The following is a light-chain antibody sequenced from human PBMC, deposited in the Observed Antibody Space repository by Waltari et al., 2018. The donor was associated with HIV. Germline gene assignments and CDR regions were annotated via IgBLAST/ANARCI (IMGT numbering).Light chain of an antibody. J-gene: IGKJ4*01. V-gene: IGKV3D-15*01. CDR3: QQYHNWPIT. Sequence: ILMTQSPVTLSVSQGERATPSCWASQSIRTNLAWYEQKPGQTPRLLIYGASTRATGTPARFSGSGSGTEFTLTISSLQSEDLAFYYCQQYHNWPITFGGGTKVEIK. CDR1: QSIRTN. CDR2: GAS.